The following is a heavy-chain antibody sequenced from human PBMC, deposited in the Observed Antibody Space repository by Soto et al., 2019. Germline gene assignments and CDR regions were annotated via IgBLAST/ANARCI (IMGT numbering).Heavy chain of an antibody. V-gene: IGHV3-30-3*01. J-gene: IGHJ6*02. D-gene: IGHD6-6*01. CDR3: ARGRVAARSHYYYYGMDV. Sequence: PGGSLRLSCAASGFTFSSYAMHWVRQAPGKGLEWVAVISYDGSNKYYADSVKGRFTISRDNSKNTLYLQMNSLRAEDTAVYYCARGRVAARSHYYYYGMDVWGQGTTVTVSS. CDR2: ISYDGSNK. CDR1: GFTFSSYA.